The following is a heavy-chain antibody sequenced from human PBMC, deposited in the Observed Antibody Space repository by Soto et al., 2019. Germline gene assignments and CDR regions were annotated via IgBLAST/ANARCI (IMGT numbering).Heavy chain of an antibody. CDR3: AKGGLYQHGLDV. CDR1: GFTFSSYA. V-gene: IGHV3-23*01. Sequence: GGSLRLSCTGSGFTFSSYAMSWVRQAPGKGLEWVSALSGTGGTIYYADSVKGRFTISRDNSKNTLYLQMNSLRAEDTAVYCCAKGGLYQHGLDVWGQETTVTVSS. CDR2: LSGTGGTI. D-gene: IGHD3-10*01. J-gene: IGHJ6*02.